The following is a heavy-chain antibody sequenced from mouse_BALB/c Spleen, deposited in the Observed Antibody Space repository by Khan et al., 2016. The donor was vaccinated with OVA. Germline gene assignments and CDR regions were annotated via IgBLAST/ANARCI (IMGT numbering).Heavy chain of an antibody. Sequence: VQLKESGPGLVKPSQSLSLTCTVTGYSITSGYGWNWIRQIPGNKLEWMGYISYSGSTNYNPSLNSRISITRDTSNNQFFLQLNSVTTEDTATYYCARTARIKYWGQGTTLTVSS. J-gene: IGHJ2*01. CDR1: GYSITSGYG. CDR3: ARTARIKY. CDR2: ISYSGST. D-gene: IGHD1-2*01. V-gene: IGHV3-2*02.